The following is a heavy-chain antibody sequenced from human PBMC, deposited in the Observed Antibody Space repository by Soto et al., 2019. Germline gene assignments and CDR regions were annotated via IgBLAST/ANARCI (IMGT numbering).Heavy chain of an antibody. Sequence: GGSLRLSCAASGFTFSSYWMHWVRQAAGKGLVWVSRINSDGSSTSYADSVKGRFTISRDNAKNTLYLQMNSLRAEDTAVYYCAGVYGVIAAPEFDYWGQGTLVTVSS. D-gene: IGHD6-13*01. J-gene: IGHJ4*02. CDR2: INSDGSST. CDR3: AGVYGVIAAPEFDY. CDR1: GFTFSSYW. V-gene: IGHV3-74*01.